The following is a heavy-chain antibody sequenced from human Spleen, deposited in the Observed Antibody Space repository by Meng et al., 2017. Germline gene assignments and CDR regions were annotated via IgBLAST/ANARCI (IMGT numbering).Heavy chain of an antibody. V-gene: IGHV2-5*02. Sequence: SGPTLVKPTQTLTLTCTFSGFSLSTSGVGVGWIRQPPGKALEWLALIYWDDDKRYSPSLKSRLTITKDTSKNQVVLIMTNMDPVDTATYYCAHRPGLYDRGSFDIWGQGTMVTVSS. CDR2: IYWDDDK. CDR1: GFSLSTSGVG. CDR3: AHRPGLYDRGSFDI. J-gene: IGHJ3*02. D-gene: IGHD3-10*02.